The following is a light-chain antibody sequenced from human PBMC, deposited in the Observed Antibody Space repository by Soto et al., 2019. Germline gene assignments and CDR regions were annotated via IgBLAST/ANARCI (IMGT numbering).Light chain of an antibody. V-gene: IGLV2-8*01. CDR2: EVS. CDR3: SSYAGSNKGV. Sequence: QSALTQPPSASGSPGQSVTISCTGTSSDVGSYNYVSWYQQYPGKAPKLMIYEVSKRPSGVPDRFSGSKSGNTASLTVSGLQAEDEADYYCSSYAGSNKGVFGGGTKLTVL. CDR1: SSDVGSYNY. J-gene: IGLJ2*01.